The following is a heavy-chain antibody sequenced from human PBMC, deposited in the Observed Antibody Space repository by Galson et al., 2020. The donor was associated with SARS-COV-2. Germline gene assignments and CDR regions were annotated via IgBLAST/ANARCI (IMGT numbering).Heavy chain of an antibody. CDR3: ARGAAAAPYYYYYYMDV. CDR2: IGTAGDT. D-gene: IGHD6-13*01. CDR1: GFTFSSYD. Sequence: GESLKISRAASGFTFSSYDMHWVRQATGKGLEWVSAIGTAGDTYYPGSMKGRFTISRENAKNSLYLQMNSLRAGDTAVYYCARGAAAAPYYYYYYMDVWGKGTTVTVSS. J-gene: IGHJ6*03. V-gene: IGHV3-13*01.